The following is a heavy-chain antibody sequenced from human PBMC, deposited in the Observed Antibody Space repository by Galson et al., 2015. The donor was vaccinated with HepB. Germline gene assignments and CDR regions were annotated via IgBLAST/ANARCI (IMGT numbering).Heavy chain of an antibody. Sequence: SLRLSCAASGFTFSSYAMSWVRQAPGKGLEWVSAISGSGGSTYYADSVKGRFTISRDNSKNTLYLQMNSLRAEDTAVYYCAKCGVTYYYDSSGPHDAFDIWGQGTMVTVSS. J-gene: IGHJ3*02. V-gene: IGHV3-23*01. CDR1: GFTFSSYA. D-gene: IGHD3-22*01. CDR3: AKCGVTYYYDSSGPHDAFDI. CDR2: ISGSGGST.